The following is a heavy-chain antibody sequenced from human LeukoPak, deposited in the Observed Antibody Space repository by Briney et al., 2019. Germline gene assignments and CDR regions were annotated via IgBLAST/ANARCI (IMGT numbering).Heavy chain of an antibody. J-gene: IGHJ4*02. V-gene: IGHV1-69*13. CDR3: GRGGYDILTGYYSI. CDR2: IIPSFGTA. Sequence: SVTVSCKACGGTFSSYAFSWLRQAPGQGVEWMGGIIPSFGTANYAQKFQGRVAITADESTSTAHMHLSSLRSEDTAVHYCGRGGYDILTGYYSIGGQGTLVTVSA. D-gene: IGHD3-9*01. CDR1: GGTFSSYA.